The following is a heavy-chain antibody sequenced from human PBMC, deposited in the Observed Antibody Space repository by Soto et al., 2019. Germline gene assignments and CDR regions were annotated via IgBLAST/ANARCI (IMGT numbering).Heavy chain of an antibody. V-gene: IGHV4-31*03. CDR3: ARGTMLRGPGYYYAMDI. CDR2: IYYSGSS. CDR1: GDSISRNGHF. D-gene: IGHD3-10*01. J-gene: IGHJ6*02. Sequence: SSETLSLTCTVSGDSISRNGHFWTWIRQHPGKGLEWIGYIYYSGSSYYNPSLKSRVIISVDTSKNQFSLNLTAVTAADTAVYYCARGTMLRGPGYYYAMDIWGQGTTVTVSS.